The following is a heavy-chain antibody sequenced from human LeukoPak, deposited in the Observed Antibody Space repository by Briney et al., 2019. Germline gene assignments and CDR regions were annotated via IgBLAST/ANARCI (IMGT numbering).Heavy chain of an antibody. CDR3: ARDHPDGLGSDY. J-gene: IGHJ4*02. V-gene: IGHV4-31*03. Sequence: PSETLSLTCTVSGGSISSGGYYWSWIRQHPGKGLEWIGYIYYSGSTYYNPSLKSRVTISVDTSKNQSSLKLSSVTAADTAVYYCARDHPDGLGSDYWGQGTLVTVSS. CDR2: IYYSGST. D-gene: IGHD3/OR15-3a*01. CDR1: GGSISSGGYY.